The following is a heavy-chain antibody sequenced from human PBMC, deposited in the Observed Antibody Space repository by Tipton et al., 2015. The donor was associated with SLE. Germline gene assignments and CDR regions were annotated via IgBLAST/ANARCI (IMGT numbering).Heavy chain of an antibody. D-gene: IGHD4-17*01. CDR2: IYYSGST. CDR1: GGSISSYY. Sequence: TLSLTCTVPGGSISSYYWSWIRQPSGKGLEWIGYIYYSGSTNYNPSLKSRVTISVDTSKNQFSLKLSSVTAADTAVYYCARHWNGDLTPLWYWGQGTLVTVSS. J-gene: IGHJ4*02. CDR3: ARHWNGDLTPLWY. V-gene: IGHV4-59*08.